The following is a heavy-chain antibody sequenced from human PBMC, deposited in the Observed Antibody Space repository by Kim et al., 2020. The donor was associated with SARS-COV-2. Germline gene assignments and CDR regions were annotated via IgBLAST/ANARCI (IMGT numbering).Heavy chain of an antibody. Sequence: SETLSLTCTVSGGSISSSSYYWGWIRQPPGKGLEWIGSIYYSGSTYYNPSLKSRVTISVDTSKNQFSLKLSSVTAADTAVYYCAREINSSSWYTGYYYYYGMDVWGQGTTVTVSS. V-gene: IGHV4-39*07. CDR2: IYYSGST. J-gene: IGHJ6*02. CDR3: AREINSSSWYTGYYYYYGMDV. D-gene: IGHD6-13*01. CDR1: GGSISSSSYY.